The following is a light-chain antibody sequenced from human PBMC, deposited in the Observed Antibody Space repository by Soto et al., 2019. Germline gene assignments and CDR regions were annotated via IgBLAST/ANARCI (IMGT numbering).Light chain of an antibody. CDR1: QNVCPDF. CDR3: QQYCRSPYT. V-gene: IGKV3-20*01. Sequence: IVLTQSPGTLSLSPGETTTLPFRASQNVCPDFLAWYQQRPGQAPNLLLYRASGRPTGIPDRFSGRGSGTDFTLTISRLEPADAAVYYCQQYCRSPYTFAQGNRLEIK. CDR2: RAS. J-gene: IGKJ2*01.